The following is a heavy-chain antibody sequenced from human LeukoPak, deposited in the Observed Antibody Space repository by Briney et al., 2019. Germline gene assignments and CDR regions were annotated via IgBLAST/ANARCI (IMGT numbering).Heavy chain of an antibody. CDR2: IIPIFGTA. D-gene: IGHD3-22*01. CDR3: ARDYYDSSGYYDY. CDR1: GYTFTGYY. Sequence: ASVKVSCKASGYTFTGYYMHWVRQAPGQGLEWMGWIIPIFGTANYAQKFQGRVTITADESTSTAYMELSSLRSEDTAVYYCARDYYDSSGYYDYWGQGTLVTVSS. J-gene: IGHJ4*02. V-gene: IGHV1-69*13.